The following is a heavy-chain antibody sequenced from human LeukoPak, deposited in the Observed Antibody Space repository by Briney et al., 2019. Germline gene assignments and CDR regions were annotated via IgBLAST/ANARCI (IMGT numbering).Heavy chain of an antibody. CDR2: IYYSGST. D-gene: IGHD3-3*01. Sequence: SETLSLTCTVSGGSISSSSYYWGWIRQPPGKGLEWIGSIYYSGSTYYNPSLKSRVTISVDTSKDQFSLKLSSVTAADTAVYYCARVCPDRPYYDFWSGSRTIGWYFDYWGQGTLVTVSS. J-gene: IGHJ4*02. CDR3: ARVCPDRPYYDFWSGSRTIGWYFDY. V-gene: IGHV4-39*07. CDR1: GGSISSSSYY.